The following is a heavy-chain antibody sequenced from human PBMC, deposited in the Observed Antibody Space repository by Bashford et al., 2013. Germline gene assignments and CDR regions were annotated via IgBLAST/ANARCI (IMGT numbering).Heavy chain of an antibody. Sequence: VRQAPGRGWSGSQLLVVVVVSTYYADSAKGRFTISRDNSKNTLYLQMNSLRAEDTAVYYCAKNRLITFGGVMLYWGQGTLVTVSS. CDR3: AKNRLITFGGVMLY. V-gene: IGHV3-23*01. D-gene: IGHD3-16*01. J-gene: IGHJ4*02. CDR2: LVVVVVST.